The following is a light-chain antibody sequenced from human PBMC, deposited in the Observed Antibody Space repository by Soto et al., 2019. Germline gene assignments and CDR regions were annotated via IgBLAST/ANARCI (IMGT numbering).Light chain of an antibody. V-gene: IGKV3-20*01. CDR2: GAS. Sequence: IVFTQSPGTRSLSPGEAATLSCSASQSVSSSYIAGYQQRPGQTPSLLIYGASTRATGIPDRFSGSGSGTHFTLTISRLEPGDFAVYYCQHFGGTTFTFGQGTRLEIK. CDR3: QHFGGTTFT. CDR1: QSVSSSY. J-gene: IGKJ5*01.